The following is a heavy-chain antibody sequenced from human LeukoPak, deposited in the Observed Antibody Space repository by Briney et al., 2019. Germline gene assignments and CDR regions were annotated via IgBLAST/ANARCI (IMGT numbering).Heavy chain of an antibody. D-gene: IGHD3-10*01. CDR3: TRTRGRYPLYYFDY. J-gene: IGHJ4*02. Sequence: GGSLRLSCTASGFTFGDYAMTWVRQAPGKGLEWVGFIRSKGYSGTTDYAASVKGRFTISRDDSKSIAYVQMNSLKTEDTAVYYCTRTRGRYPLYYFDYWGQGTLVTVSS. CDR1: GFTFGDYA. V-gene: IGHV3-49*04. CDR2: IRSKGYSGTT.